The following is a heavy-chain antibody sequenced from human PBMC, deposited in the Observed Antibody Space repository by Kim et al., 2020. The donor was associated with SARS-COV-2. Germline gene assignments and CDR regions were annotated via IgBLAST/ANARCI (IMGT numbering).Heavy chain of an antibody. CDR3: PRASVGATSSFDI. V-gene: IGHV4-59*13. CDR2: IYYSGST. J-gene: IGHJ3*02. D-gene: IGHD1-26*01. CDR1: GGSISSYY. Sequence: SETLSLTCTVSGGSISSYYWSWIRQPPGKGLEWIGYIYYSGSTNYNPSLKSRVTISVDTSKNQFSLKLSSVTAADTAVYYCPRASVGATSSFDIWGQGTMFTVSS.